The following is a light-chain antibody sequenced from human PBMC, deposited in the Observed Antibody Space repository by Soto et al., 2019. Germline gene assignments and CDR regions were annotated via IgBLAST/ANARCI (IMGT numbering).Light chain of an antibody. Sequence: DIQMTQSPSKLSGSVGDRVTITFRASQNISSWLAWYQQKPGKAPKLLLYKASTLKSWDPSRFSGSGSGSAQAIPISILQLDDFAAYYCQLYNSYSEAFGQGTKVDVK. CDR2: KAS. V-gene: IGKV1-5*03. J-gene: IGKJ1*01. CDR1: QNISSW. CDR3: QLYNSYSEA.